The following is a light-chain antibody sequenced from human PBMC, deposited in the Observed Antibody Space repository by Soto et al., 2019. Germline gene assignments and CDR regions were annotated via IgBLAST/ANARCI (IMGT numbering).Light chain of an antibody. J-gene: IGLJ1*01. CDR1: SSNIGSNT. Sequence: QSVLTQPPSASWTPGQRVTISCSGSSSNIGSNTVNRYQQLPGTAPKPLIYDDNKRPSGIPDRFSGSKSGTSATLGITGFQTGDEADYYCGSWDSSLSAYVFGTGTKVTVL. V-gene: IGLV1-51*01. CDR3: GSWDSSLSAYV. CDR2: DDN.